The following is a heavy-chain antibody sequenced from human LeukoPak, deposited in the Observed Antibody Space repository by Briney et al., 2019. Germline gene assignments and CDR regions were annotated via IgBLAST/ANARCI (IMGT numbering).Heavy chain of an antibody. CDR2: IYPGDSDT. CDR3: ARQLSYGDPYYFDY. D-gene: IGHD4-17*01. CDR1: GYSFTSYW. J-gene: IGHJ4*02. V-gene: IGHV5-51*01. Sequence: HGEPLNISWQGTGYSFTSYWIGWVRQMPGKGLEWMGIIYPGDSDTRYSPSFPGQVTISADKSISTAYLQWSSLKASDTAMYYCARQLSYGDPYYFDYWGQGTLVTVS.